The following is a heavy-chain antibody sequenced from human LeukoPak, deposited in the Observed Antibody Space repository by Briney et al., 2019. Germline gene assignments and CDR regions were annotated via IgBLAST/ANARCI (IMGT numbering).Heavy chain of an antibody. Sequence: SQTLSLTCTVSGGSISSGDYYRSWIRQPPGKGLEWIGYIYYSGSTYYNPSLKSRVTISVDTSKNQFSLKLSSVTAADTAVYYCARVDYGDYVQRGYFDYWGQGTLVTVSS. J-gene: IGHJ4*02. CDR2: IYYSGST. CDR3: ARVDYGDYVQRGYFDY. V-gene: IGHV4-30-4*01. CDR1: GGSISSGDYY. D-gene: IGHD4-17*01.